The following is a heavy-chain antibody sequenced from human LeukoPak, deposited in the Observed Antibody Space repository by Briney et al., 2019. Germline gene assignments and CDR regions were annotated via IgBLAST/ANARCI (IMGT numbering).Heavy chain of an antibody. J-gene: IGHJ4*02. V-gene: IGHV1-69*06. Sequence: SVKVSCKASGYTFTGYYMHWVRQAPGRGLEWMGGIIPIFGTTNYARKFRGRVTLTADKSTRTAYMELSSLRSEDTAVYYCARDNDSRDPPHFDYWGQGTLVTVSS. CDR3: ARDNDSRDPPHFDY. CDR2: IIPIFGTT. D-gene: IGHD3-16*01. CDR1: GYTFTGYY.